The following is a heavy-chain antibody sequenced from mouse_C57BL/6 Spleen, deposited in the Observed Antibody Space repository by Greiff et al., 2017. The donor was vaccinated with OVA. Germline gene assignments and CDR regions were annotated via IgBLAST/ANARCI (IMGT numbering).Heavy chain of an antibody. CDR1: GYTFTSYW. CDR2: IDPSDSYT. V-gene: IGHV1-69*01. CDR3: ARHSDAMDY. J-gene: IGHJ4*01. Sequence: QVQLKQPGAELVMPGASVKLSCKASGYTFTSYWMHWVQQRPGQGLEWIGAIDPSDSYTNYNQKFKRKSTLTLDKSSSTAYMQLSSLTSEDSAVYYCARHSDAMDYWGQGTSVTVSS. D-gene: IGHD6-1*01.